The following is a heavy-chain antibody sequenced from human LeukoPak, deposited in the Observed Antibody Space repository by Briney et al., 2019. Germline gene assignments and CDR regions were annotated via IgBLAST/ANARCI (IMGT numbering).Heavy chain of an antibody. CDR2: ISSSSSYI. D-gene: IGHD1/OR15-1a*01. CDR1: GFSFRDYT. Sequence: PGGSLRLSCAASGFSFRDYTMNWVRQAPGKGLEWVASISSSSSYIYFANSVRGRFTISRDNAKSSLYLQMNGLRAEDTAVYYCAKDSPSRTATTEVPVDYWGQGTLVTVSS. V-gene: IGHV3-21*01. J-gene: IGHJ4*02. CDR3: AKDSPSRTATTEVPVDY.